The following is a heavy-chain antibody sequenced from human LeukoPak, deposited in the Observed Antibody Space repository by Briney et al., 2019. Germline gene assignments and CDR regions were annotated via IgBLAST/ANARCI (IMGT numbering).Heavy chain of an antibody. CDR1: GYTFTSYD. D-gene: IGHD3-22*01. V-gene: IGHV1-8*01. CDR3: ARVPPYNSEANYYDSSGYSPFDY. CDR2: MNPNSGNT. J-gene: IGHJ4*02. Sequence: ASVKVSCKASGYTFTSYDINWVRQATGQGLEWMGWMNPNSGNTGYAQKFQGRVTITRNTSISTAYMELSSLRSDDTAVYYCARVPPYNSEANYYDSSGYSPFDYWGQGALVTVSS.